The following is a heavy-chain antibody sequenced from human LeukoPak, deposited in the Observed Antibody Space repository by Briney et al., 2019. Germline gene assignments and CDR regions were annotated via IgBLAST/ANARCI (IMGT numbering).Heavy chain of an antibody. CDR3: AKHYMGSYDNRGLDY. CDR1: GFTFSSYE. D-gene: IGHD3-10*01. Sequence: GGSLRLSCAASGFTFSSYEMNWVRQAPGKGLEWISYISSSGSTIYYADSVKGRFTISRDNAKNSLYLQMNSLRAEDTAVYYCAKHYMGSYDNRGLDYWGQGTLVTVSS. J-gene: IGHJ4*02. CDR2: ISSSGSTI. V-gene: IGHV3-48*03.